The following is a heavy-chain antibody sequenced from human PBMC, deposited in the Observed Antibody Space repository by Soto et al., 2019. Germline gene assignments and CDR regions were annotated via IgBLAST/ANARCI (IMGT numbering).Heavy chain of an antibody. V-gene: IGHV3-53*01. J-gene: IGHJ6*02. CDR2: IYSGGST. CDR1: GFTVSSNY. D-gene: IGHD6-6*01. CDR3: ASVGLYSSSPRYSYGMDV. Sequence: GGSLRLSCAASGFTVSSNYMSWVRQAPGKGLEWVSVIYSGGSTYYADSVKGRFTISRDNSKNTLYLQMNSLRAEDTAVYYCASVGLYSSSPRYSYGMDVWVQGATVTVSS.